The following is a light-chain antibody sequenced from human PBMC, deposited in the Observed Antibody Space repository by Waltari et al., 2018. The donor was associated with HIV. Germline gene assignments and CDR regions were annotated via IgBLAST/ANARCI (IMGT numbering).Light chain of an antibody. CDR2: EVS. CDR1: SSDVGRYAY. J-gene: IGLJ3*02. CDR3: SSYTSISTLV. V-gene: IGLV2-14*01. Sequence: QSALTQPASVSGSPGQSITLSCTGTSSDVGRYAYVSWYQQHPGKAPKFMIYEVSNRPSGVSNRFSGSKSGNTASLTISGLQAEDEADYYCSSYTSISTLVFGGGTKLTVL.